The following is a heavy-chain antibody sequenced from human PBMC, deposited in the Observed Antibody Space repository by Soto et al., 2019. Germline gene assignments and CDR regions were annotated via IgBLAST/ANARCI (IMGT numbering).Heavy chain of an antibody. D-gene: IGHD3-22*01. CDR1: GGPVSCDGRY. J-gene: IGHJ6*02. Sequence: ALETLSISCVVSGGPVSCDGRYWSWIRHPPGKGLEWIANVYHTGTTYYNPSLKSRVSMSVDTSQNQFSLILASVTAADTAVYYCARALVTDYNSRDYHYYFAMDVWGQGTSVTVSS. CDR2: VYHTGTT. V-gene: IGHV4-31*02. CDR3: ARALVTDYNSRDYHYYFAMDV.